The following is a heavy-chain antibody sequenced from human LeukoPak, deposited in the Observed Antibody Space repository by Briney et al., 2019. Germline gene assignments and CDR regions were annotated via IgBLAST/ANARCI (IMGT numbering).Heavy chain of an antibody. Sequence: PGGSLRLSCAASGFTFSSYAMSWVRQAPGKGLEWVSSISSSSSYIYYADSVKGRFTISRDNAKNSLYLQMNSLRAEDTAVYYCARDGAPPAAILVAAEYFQHWGQGTLVTVSS. CDR1: GFTFSSYA. V-gene: IGHV3-21*01. D-gene: IGHD2-2*02. CDR2: ISSSSSYI. J-gene: IGHJ1*01. CDR3: ARDGAPPAAILVAAEYFQH.